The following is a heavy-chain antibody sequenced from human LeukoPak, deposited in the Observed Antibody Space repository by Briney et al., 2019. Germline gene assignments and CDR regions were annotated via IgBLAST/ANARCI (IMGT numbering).Heavy chain of an antibody. D-gene: IGHD3-16*01. J-gene: IGHJ5*02. CDR2: IYYSGST. Sequence: SETLSLTCTVSGGSISSYYWSWIRQPPGKGLEWIGYIYYSGSTNYNPSLKSRVTISVDTSKNQFSLKLSSVTAADTAVYYCARLHGDNWFDPWGQGTLVTVSS. CDR3: ARLHGDNWFDP. CDR1: GGSISSYY. V-gene: IGHV4-59*08.